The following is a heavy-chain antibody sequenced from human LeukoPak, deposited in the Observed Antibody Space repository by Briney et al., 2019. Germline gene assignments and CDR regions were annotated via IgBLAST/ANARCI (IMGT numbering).Heavy chain of an antibody. CDR3: ASGLAAGNVVVPAANDAFDI. J-gene: IGHJ3*02. V-gene: IGHV5-51*01. D-gene: IGHD2-2*01. CDR1: GYSFTSYW. Sequence: GESLKISCKGSGYSFTSYWIGWVRQMPGKGLEWMGIIYPGDSDTGYSPSFQGQVTISADKSISTAYLQWSSLKASDTAMYYCASGLAAGNVVVPAANDAFDIWGQGTMVTVSS. CDR2: IYPGDSDT.